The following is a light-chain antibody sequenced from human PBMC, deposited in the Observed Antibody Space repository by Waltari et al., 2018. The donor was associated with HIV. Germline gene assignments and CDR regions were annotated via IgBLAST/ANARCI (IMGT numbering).Light chain of an antibody. CDR3: SSYGGNNNSVV. Sequence: QSALTPPPSASGSPGQSVTISCTGTSSDVGGFNYLSWYQQHPGKAPKLMISEVSKRPSGVPDRFSGSNSGNTASLTVSGLQAEDEADYYCSSYGGNNNSVVFGGGTKLTVL. V-gene: IGLV2-8*01. CDR1: SSDVGGFNY. J-gene: IGLJ2*01. CDR2: EVS.